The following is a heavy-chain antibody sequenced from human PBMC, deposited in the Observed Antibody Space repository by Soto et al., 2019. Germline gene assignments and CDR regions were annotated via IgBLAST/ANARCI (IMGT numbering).Heavy chain of an antibody. Sequence: ASVKVSCKASGYTFTSYAMHWVRQAPGQGLEWMGGMNPNSGNTGYAQKFQGRVTMTRNTSISTAYMELSSLRSEDTAVYYCARTLYGDNVDYWGQGTLVTVSS. J-gene: IGHJ4*02. CDR1: GYTFTSYA. D-gene: IGHD4-17*01. V-gene: IGHV1-8*02. CDR2: MNPNSGNT. CDR3: ARTLYGDNVDY.